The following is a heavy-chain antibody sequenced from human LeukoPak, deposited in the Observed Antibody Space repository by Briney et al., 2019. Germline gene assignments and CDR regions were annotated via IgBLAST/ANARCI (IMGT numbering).Heavy chain of an antibody. J-gene: IGHJ4*02. CDR3: ASQWLLRY. D-gene: IGHD3-22*01. CDR1: GFTVSYNY. V-gene: IGHV3-11*04. Sequence: GGSLRLSCAASGFTVSYNYMNWVRQAPGKGLEWVSYISSSGNTIYYADSVKGRFTISRDNAKSSLYLQMNSLRAEDTAVYYCASQWLLRYWGQGTLVTVSS. CDR2: ISSSGNTI.